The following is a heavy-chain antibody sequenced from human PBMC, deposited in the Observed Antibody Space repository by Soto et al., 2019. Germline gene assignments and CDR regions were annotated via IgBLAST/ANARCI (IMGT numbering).Heavy chain of an antibody. CDR2: IYYSGST. CDR1: GGSISSGDYY. V-gene: IGHV4-30-4*01. D-gene: IGHD3-10*01. J-gene: IGHJ4*02. Sequence: QVQLQESGPGLVKPSQTLSLTCTVSGGSISSGDYYWSWIRQPPGKGLEWIGYIYYSGSTYYNPSLKSQVTISVDTSKNLFSPKLSSVTAADTAVYYCARVGGFGATTIDYWGQGTLVTVSS. CDR3: ARVGGFGATTIDY.